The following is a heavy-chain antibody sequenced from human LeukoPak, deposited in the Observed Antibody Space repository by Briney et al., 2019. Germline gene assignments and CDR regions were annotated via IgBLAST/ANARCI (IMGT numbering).Heavy chain of an antibody. CDR2: IYYSGGT. Sequence: SETLSLTCTVSGGSISSYYWSWIRQPPGKGLEWIEYIYYSGGTNYNPSLKSRVTISVDTSKKQFSLRLSSVTAADTAVYYCARRGGDSSGNFDYWGQGTLVTVSS. CDR1: GGSISSYY. J-gene: IGHJ4*02. V-gene: IGHV4-59*08. CDR3: ARRGGDSSGNFDY. D-gene: IGHD3-22*01.